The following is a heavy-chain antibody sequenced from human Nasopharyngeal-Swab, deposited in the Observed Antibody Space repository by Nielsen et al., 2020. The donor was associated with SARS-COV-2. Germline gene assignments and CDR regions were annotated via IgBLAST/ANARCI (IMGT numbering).Heavy chain of an antibody. D-gene: IGHD3-9*01. CDR2: IYYSGST. J-gene: IGHJ2*01. CDR3: ARARSGGYDILTGYPPYWYFDL. CDR1: GGSISSGGYY. V-gene: IGHV4-31*03. Sequence: SETLSLTCTVSGGSISSGGYYWSWICQHPGKGLEWIGYIYYSGSTYYNPSLKSRVTISVDTSKNQFSLKLSSATAADTAVYYCARARSGGYDILTGYPPYWYFDLWGRGTLVTVSS.